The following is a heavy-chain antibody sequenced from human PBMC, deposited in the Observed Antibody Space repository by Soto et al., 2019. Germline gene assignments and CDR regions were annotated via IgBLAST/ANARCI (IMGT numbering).Heavy chain of an antibody. J-gene: IGHJ4*02. V-gene: IGHV2-5*02. CDR3: ARSLWFGELH. Sequence: QITLKESGPTLVKPTQTLTLTCSFSGLSLSTTGVGVGWIRPSPGKALEWLAIIYWDNDKRYSPSLKSRETXPXXXXXXXXXLXVTNMXXVDXXXYYCARSLWFGELHWGQGALVTVSS. CDR2: IYWDNDK. D-gene: IGHD3-10*01. CDR1: GLSLSTTGVG.